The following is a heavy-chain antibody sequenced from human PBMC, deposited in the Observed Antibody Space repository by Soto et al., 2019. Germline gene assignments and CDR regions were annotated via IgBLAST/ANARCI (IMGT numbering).Heavy chain of an antibody. Sequence: WVSLRLSCAPSASTFTSHCLRWVRRAPGQGMDWVAAISSTGSNQYYADSVKGRFTISRSDSTHTLYLEMKSMRFEDTAIYYFAKVSASPCRWYGSGWGIYDSWGQGTLVTVS. V-gene: IGHV3-30*18. D-gene: IGHD6-13*01. CDR2: ISSTGSNQ. CDR1: ASTFTSHC. J-gene: IGHJ4*02. CDR3: AKVSASPCRWYGSGWGIYDS.